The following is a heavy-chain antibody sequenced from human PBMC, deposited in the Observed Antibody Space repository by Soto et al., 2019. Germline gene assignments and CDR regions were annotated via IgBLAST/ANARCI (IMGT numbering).Heavy chain of an antibody. CDR3: ARTGAAAGQNYYYYYYMDV. J-gene: IGHJ6*03. CDR1: GFTFSSYS. Sequence: PGGSLRLSCAASGFTFSSYSMNWVRQAPGKGLEWVSYISSSSSTIYYADSVKGRFTISRDNAKNSLYPQMNSLRAEDTAVYYCARTGAAAGQNYYYYYYMDVWGKGTTVTVSS. V-gene: IGHV3-48*01. CDR2: ISSSSSTI. D-gene: IGHD6-13*01.